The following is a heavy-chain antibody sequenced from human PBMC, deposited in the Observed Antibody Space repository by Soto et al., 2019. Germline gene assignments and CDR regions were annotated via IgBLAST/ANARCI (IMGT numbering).Heavy chain of an antibody. V-gene: IGHV3-7*03. CDR3: VRGDGAFDI. J-gene: IGHJ3*02. CDR2: IKQDGSER. D-gene: IGHD2-21*02. Sequence: VQLVESGGGLVQPGGSLRVSCAASGFTYSSYWMTWVRQAPGQGLEWVANIKQDGSERYYVDSVKGRFTISRDNAKSSLYLQMNSLRADDTAVYYCVRGDGAFDIWGQGTMVIVSS. CDR1: GFTYSSYW.